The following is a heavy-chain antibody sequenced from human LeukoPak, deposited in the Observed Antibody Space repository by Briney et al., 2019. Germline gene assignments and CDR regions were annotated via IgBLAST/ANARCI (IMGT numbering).Heavy chain of an antibody. CDR1: GGTFSSYA. CDR2: INPSGGST. Sequence: ASVKVSCKASGGTFSSYAISWVRQAPGQGLEWMGIINPSGGSTSYAQKFQGRATMTRDTSTSTVYMELSSLRSEDTAVYYCARGGLVRYYYDSSGYSYWGQGTLVTVSS. CDR3: ARGGLVRYYYDSSGYSY. D-gene: IGHD3-22*01. V-gene: IGHV1-46*01. J-gene: IGHJ4*02.